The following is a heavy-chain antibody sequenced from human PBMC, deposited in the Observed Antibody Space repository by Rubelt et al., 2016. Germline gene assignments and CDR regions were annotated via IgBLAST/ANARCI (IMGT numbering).Heavy chain of an antibody. CDR3: ARGVGYCSSTSCYSGAFNI. D-gene: IGHD2-2*02. CDR1: GFTFSSYS. J-gene: IGHJ3*02. Sequence: EVQLVESGGGLVKPGGSLRLSCAASGFTFSSYSMNWVRQAPGTGLEWVSSISSSSSYIYYADSVKGRFTISRDNAQNSRYLQMNSLRAEDTAVYYCARGVGYCSSTSCYSGAFNIWGQGTMVTVSS. V-gene: IGHV3-21*01. CDR2: ISSSSSYI.